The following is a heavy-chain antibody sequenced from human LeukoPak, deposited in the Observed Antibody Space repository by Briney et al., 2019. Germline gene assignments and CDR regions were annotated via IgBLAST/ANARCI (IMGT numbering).Heavy chain of an antibody. CDR3: ARGYCSSTSCYPDP. D-gene: IGHD2-2*01. CDR2: INPNSGGT. Sequence: GASVKVSCEASGYSFTTYDINWVRQATGQGLEWMGWINPNSGGTNYAQKFQGRVTMTRDTSISTAYMELSRLRSDDTAVYYCARGYCSSTSCYPDPWGQGTLVTVSS. CDR1: GYSFTTYD. J-gene: IGHJ5*02. V-gene: IGHV1-2*02.